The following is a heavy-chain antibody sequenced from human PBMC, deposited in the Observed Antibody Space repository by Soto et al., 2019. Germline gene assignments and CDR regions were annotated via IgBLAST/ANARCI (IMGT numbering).Heavy chain of an antibody. J-gene: IGHJ4*02. CDR1: GDTFSGYS. Sequence: QVQLVQSGAEVKKPGSSVKVSCKASGDTFSGYSISWVRQAPGQGLEWMGGISPLFGTTNYAQRFQGRVTITADKSTSPAYMELSSLKSEDTAIYYCARDLGSGYDPGDYWGQGTLVTVSS. CDR2: ISPLFGTT. V-gene: IGHV1-69*14. D-gene: IGHD5-12*01. CDR3: ARDLGSGYDPGDY.